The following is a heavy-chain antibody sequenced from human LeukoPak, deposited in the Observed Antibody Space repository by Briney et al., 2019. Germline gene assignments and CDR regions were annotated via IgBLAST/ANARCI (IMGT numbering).Heavy chain of an antibody. CDR2: ISAYNGNT. CDR3: ARELRFLEWTKSGFDP. Sequence: ASVKVSCKASGYTFTSYGISWVRQAPGQGLEWMGWISAYNGNTNYAQKLQGRVTMTTDTSTSTAYMELRSLRSDDTAVYYCARELRFLEWTKSGFDPWGQGTLVTVSS. V-gene: IGHV1-18*01. J-gene: IGHJ5*02. CDR1: GYTFTSYG. D-gene: IGHD3-3*01.